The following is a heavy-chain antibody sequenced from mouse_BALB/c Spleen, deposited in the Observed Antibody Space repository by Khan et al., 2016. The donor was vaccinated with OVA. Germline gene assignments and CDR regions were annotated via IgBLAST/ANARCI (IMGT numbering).Heavy chain of an antibody. CDR3: RRGRHGNCGGWFAY. CDR1: GFTFSSYV. Sequence: EVELVESGGGLVKPGGSLKLSCAASGFTFSSYVMSWVRQTPEKRLEWVATISSGGSYTYYPDSVKGRFTISRDNAKHTLYLQMSSLKSEDTAMYYCRRGRHGNCGGWFAYWGRGTLVTVSA. J-gene: IGHJ3*01. D-gene: IGHD2-1*01. V-gene: IGHV5-6-4*01. CDR2: ISSGGSYT.